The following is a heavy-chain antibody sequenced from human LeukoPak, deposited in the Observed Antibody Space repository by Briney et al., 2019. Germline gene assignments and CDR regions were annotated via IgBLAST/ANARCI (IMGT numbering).Heavy chain of an antibody. D-gene: IGHD4-17*01. J-gene: IGHJ5*02. CDR1: GGSISSHY. CDR3: ARGLYGDYTPSRWFDP. Sequence: SETLSLTCTVSGGSISSHYWSWIRQPPGKGLEWIGYIYYSGSTNYNPSLKSRVTMSVDTSKNQFSLKLSSVTAADTAVYYCARGLYGDYTPSRWFDPWGQGTLVTVSS. CDR2: IYYSGST. V-gene: IGHV4-59*11.